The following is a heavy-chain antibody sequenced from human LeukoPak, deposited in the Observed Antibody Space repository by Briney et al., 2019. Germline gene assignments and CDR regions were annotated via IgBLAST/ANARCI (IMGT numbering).Heavy chain of an antibody. D-gene: IGHD5-18*01. CDR1: GGTFSSYA. V-gene: IGHV1-69*05. J-gene: IGHJ4*02. Sequence: ASVKVSCKASGGTFSSYAISWVRQAPGQGLEWMGRIIPIFGTANYAQKFQGRVTITTDESTSTAYMELSSVRSEETAVYYCAREAGYSYGPTFDYWGEGTLVTVSS. CDR3: AREAGYSYGPTFDY. CDR2: IIPIFGTA.